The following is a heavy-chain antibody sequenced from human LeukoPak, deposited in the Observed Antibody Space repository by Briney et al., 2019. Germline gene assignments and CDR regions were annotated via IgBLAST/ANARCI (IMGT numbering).Heavy chain of an antibody. CDR2: FYYSVST. Sequence: SETLSLTCSVPGGPVSSGSYYWSWMRQPPGEGLEWIWDFYYSVSTNYNPSLNSQRSISVEETKNGFSLKVSSVHAADTPVNYCAGDGDGSGVAKYWGQGTLVTVSS. D-gene: IGHD5-24*01. J-gene: IGHJ4*02. V-gene: IGHV4-61*01. CDR1: GGPVSSGSYY. CDR3: AGDGDGSGVAKY.